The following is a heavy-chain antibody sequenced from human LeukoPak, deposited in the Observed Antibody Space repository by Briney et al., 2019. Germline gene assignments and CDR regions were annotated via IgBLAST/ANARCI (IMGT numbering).Heavy chain of an antibody. CDR3: AKGFYVWGSYRGVDY. Sequence: PGGSLRLSCAASGFTFSSYAMSWVRQAPGKGLEWVSAISGSGGSTYYADSVKGRFTISRDNSKNTLYLQMNSLRAEDTAVYYCAKGFYVWGSYRGVDYWGQGTLVTVSS. CDR1: GFTFSSYA. D-gene: IGHD3-16*02. V-gene: IGHV3-23*01. CDR2: ISGSGGST. J-gene: IGHJ4*02.